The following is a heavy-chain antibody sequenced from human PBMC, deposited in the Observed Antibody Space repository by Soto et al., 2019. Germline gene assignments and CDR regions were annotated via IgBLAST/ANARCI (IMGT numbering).Heavy chain of an antibody. Sequence: GGSLRLSCAASGFTFSSYGMHWVRQAPGKGLEWVAVISYDGSNKYYADSVKGRFTISRDNSKNTLYLQMNSLRAEDTAVYYCAKDQRSITIFGVVIITHYYYGMDVWGQGTTVTVSS. CDR3: AKDQRSITIFGVVIITHYYYGMDV. J-gene: IGHJ6*02. D-gene: IGHD3-3*01. V-gene: IGHV3-30*18. CDR1: GFTFSSYG. CDR2: ISYDGSNK.